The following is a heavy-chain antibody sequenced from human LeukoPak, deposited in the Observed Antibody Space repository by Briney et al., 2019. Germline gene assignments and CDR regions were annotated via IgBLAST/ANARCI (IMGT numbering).Heavy chain of an antibody. CDR1: GFTFSSFS. CDR2: ISCSYIYM. J-gene: IGHJ4*02. D-gene: IGHD4-17*01. CDR3: ARADLRGVDYDFDY. Sequence: GGSLRLSCAASGFTFSSFSMNWVRQAPGKGLEGVSCISCSYIYMYYAASLNGRFTISIDNAKNSLYLQMNSLRAEDTAVYYCARADLRGVDYDFDYWGQGTLVTVSS. V-gene: IGHV3-21*01.